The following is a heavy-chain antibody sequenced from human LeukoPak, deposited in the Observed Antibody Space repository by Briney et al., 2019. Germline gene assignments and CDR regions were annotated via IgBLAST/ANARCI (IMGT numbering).Heavy chain of an antibody. CDR3: ARDREGSSFDY. Sequence: ASVNVSCKASGYTFTGYYMHWVRQAPGQGLEWMGWINPNSGGTNYAQKFQGWVTMTRDTSISTAYMELSRLRSDDTAVYYCARDREGSSFDYWGQGTLVTVSS. CDR2: INPNSGGT. D-gene: IGHD6-6*01. J-gene: IGHJ4*02. CDR1: GYTFTGYY. V-gene: IGHV1-2*04.